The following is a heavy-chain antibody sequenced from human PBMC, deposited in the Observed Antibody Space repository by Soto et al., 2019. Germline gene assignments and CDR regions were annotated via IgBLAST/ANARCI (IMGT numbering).Heavy chain of an antibody. CDR1: GFTFSSYA. CDR2: ISYDGSNK. D-gene: IGHD1-26*01. V-gene: IGHV3-30-3*01. J-gene: IGHJ4*02. Sequence: GESLKISCAASGFTFSSYAMHWVRQAPGKGLEWVAVISYDGSNKYYADSVKGRFTISRDNSKNTLYLQMNSLRAEDTAVYYCARQPTYSGSYSYPDYWGQGTLVTVSS. CDR3: ARQPTYSGSYSYPDY.